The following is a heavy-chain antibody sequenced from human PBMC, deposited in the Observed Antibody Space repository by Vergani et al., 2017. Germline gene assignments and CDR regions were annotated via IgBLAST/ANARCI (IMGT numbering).Heavy chain of an antibody. D-gene: IGHD3-22*01. CDR3: ARYYYDRSGYPFGDY. CDR1: GYSFTSYW. Sequence: EVQLVQSGAEVNKPGESLKISCKGSGYSFTSYWIGWVRQMPGKGLEWMGIIYPGDSDTRYSPSFQGQVTISADKSISTAYLQWSSLKASATAMYYCARYYYDRSGYPFGDYWGQGTLVTVSS. J-gene: IGHJ4*02. V-gene: IGHV5-51*01. CDR2: IYPGDSDT.